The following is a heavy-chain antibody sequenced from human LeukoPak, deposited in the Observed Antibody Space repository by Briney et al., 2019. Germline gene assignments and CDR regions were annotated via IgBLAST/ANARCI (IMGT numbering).Heavy chain of an antibody. CDR3: ARVYQSTSGRAIDY. V-gene: IGHV3-7*01. Sequence: GGSLRLSCAASGFTFSSYWMNWARQAPGKGLEWVASINHNGNVNYYVDSVKGRFTISRDNAKNSLYLQMNSLRVDDTAIYYCARVYQSTSGRAIDYWGQGTLVTVSS. CDR1: GFTFSSYW. J-gene: IGHJ4*02. CDR2: INHNGNVN. D-gene: IGHD2-2*01.